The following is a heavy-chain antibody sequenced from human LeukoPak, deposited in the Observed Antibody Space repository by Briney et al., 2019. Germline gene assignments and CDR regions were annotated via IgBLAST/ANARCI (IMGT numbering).Heavy chain of an antibody. CDR3: ARQRYCSSTSCNWFDP. CDR1: GGSINSNSYY. V-gene: IGHV4-39*01. Sequence: PSETLSLTCTVSGGSINSNSYYWGWIRQPPGEGLEYIGNIYYSGSTYYNPSLKSRVTMSVDTSKNQFSLKLSSVTAADTAVYYCARQRYCSSTSCNWFDPWGQGTLVTVSS. CDR2: IYYSGST. D-gene: IGHD2-2*01. J-gene: IGHJ5*02.